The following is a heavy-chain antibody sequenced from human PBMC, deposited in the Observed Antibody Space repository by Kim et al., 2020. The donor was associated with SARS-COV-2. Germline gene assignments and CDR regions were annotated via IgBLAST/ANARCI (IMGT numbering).Heavy chain of an antibody. D-gene: IGHD2-21*01. CDR3: TTDTSYSMGN. J-gene: IGHJ4*02. Sequence: SRNDADSVGGRFTISRENAKNAVYLQMNSLRAEDTAVYHGTTDTSYSMGNWGQGTLVTVSS. CDR2: SR. V-gene: IGHV3-74*01.